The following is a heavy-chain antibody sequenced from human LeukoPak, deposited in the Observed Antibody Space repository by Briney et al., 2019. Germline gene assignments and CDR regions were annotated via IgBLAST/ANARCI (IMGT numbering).Heavy chain of an antibody. Sequence: GGSLRLSCAGTGFTFSNYWMNWVRQAPGKGLEWVANMKEDGSQIYYVDSVKGRFTISRDNAKNSVCLQMNSLRAEDTAVYYCAGSSGWLFDYWGQGTLVAVSS. D-gene: IGHD6-19*01. J-gene: IGHJ4*02. CDR1: GFTFSNYW. CDR3: AGSSGWLFDY. CDR2: MKEDGSQI. V-gene: IGHV3-7*01.